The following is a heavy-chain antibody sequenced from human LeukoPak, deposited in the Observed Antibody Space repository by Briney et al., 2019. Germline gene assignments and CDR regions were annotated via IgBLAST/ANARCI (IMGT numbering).Heavy chain of an antibody. CDR1: GFTFSSYA. V-gene: IGHV3-23*01. CDR3: AKGSSLVVVYDY. J-gene: IGHJ4*02. D-gene: IGHD3-22*01. Sequence: PGGSLRLSCAASGFTFSSYAMSWVRQAPGKGLEWVSAMSGSGGSTYYADSVKGRFTISRDNSKNTLYLQMNSLRAGDTAVYYCAKGSSLVVVYDYWGQGTLVTVSS. CDR2: MSGSGGST.